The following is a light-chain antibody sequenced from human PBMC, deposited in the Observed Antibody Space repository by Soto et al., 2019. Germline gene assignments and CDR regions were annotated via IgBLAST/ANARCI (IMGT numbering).Light chain of an antibody. CDR2: LGF. CDR1: QSLLHSNGHNF. CDR3: KQALHTPDS. Sequence: EIVMTQSPPSLSVTPGEPASISCRSSQSLLHSNGHNFLDWYLQRPGQSPQLLIYLGFHRASGVPDRLSGSGSGSDFILKTSRVEAEDVGVYECKQALHTPDSFGQGTKLEI. V-gene: IGKV2-28*01. J-gene: IGKJ2*01.